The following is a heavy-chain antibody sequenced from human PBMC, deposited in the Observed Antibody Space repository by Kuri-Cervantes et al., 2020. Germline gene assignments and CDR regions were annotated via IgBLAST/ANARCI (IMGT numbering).Heavy chain of an antibody. CDR3: ARQARNYYDMRAFDI. V-gene: IGHV4-39*01. D-gene: IGHD3-22*01. Sequence: SETLSLTCTVSGGSISSSSYYWGWIRQPPGKGLEWIGSIYYSGSTYYNPSLKSRVTISVDTSKNQFSLKLSSATAADTAVYYCARQARNYYDMRAFDIWGQGTMVTVSS. J-gene: IGHJ3*02. CDR2: IYYSGST. CDR1: GGSISSSSYY.